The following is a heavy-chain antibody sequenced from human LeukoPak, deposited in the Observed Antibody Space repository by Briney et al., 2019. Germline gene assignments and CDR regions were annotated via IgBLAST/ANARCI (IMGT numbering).Heavy chain of an antibody. D-gene: IGHD1-1*01. CDR1: GGSMSSGSYF. J-gene: IGHJ4*02. Sequence: SETLSLTCTVSGGSMSSGSYFWSWIRQPAGKGLEWIGRIYSSGSTNYNPSFKSRVTISVDMSENQFSLTLNSVTTADTAIYYCAREGAAATGKWGQGILVTVSS. V-gene: IGHV4-61*02. CDR2: IYSSGST. CDR3: AREGAAATGK.